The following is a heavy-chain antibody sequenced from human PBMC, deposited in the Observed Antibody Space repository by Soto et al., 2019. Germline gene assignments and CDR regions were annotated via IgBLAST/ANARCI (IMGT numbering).Heavy chain of an antibody. Sequence: SVKVSCKASGGTFSSYAISWVRQAPGQGLEWMGGIIPIFGTANYAQKFQGRVTITADESTSTAYMELSSLRSEDTAVYYCARAVYRYYYGSGSSNYYYGMDVWGQGTTVTVSS. CDR3: ARAVYRYYYGSGSSNYYYGMDV. CDR2: IIPIFGTA. D-gene: IGHD3-10*01. CDR1: GGTFSSYA. J-gene: IGHJ6*02. V-gene: IGHV1-69*13.